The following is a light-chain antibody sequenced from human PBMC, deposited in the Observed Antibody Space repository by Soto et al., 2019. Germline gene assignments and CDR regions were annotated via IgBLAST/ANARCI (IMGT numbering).Light chain of an antibody. CDR2: DAS. Sequence: EIELTQSPATLSLSPGERATLSCRASQSVSSYLAWYQQKPGQAPRLLIYDASNRATGIPARFSGSGSGTDFTLTISSLEPEDFAVYYRQQRSNWLTFGGGTKVEIK. CDR3: QQRSNWLT. CDR1: QSVSSY. V-gene: IGKV3-11*01. J-gene: IGKJ4*01.